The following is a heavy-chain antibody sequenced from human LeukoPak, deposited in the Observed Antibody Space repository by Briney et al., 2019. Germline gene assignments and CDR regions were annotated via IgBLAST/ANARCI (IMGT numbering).Heavy chain of an antibody. Sequence: ASVKVSCKASGYTFTGYYMHWVRQAPGQGLEWMGWINPNSGCTNYAQKFQGRVTMTRDTSISTAYMELSRLRSDDTAVYYCARDGRGIYGSGTLGPWGQGTLVTVSS. CDR1: GYTFTGYY. CDR2: INPNSGCT. J-gene: IGHJ5*02. V-gene: IGHV1-2*02. CDR3: ARDGRGIYGSGTLGP. D-gene: IGHD3-10*01.